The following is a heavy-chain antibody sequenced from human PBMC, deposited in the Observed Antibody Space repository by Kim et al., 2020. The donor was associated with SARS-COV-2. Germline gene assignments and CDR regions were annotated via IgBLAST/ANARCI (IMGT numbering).Heavy chain of an antibody. CDR3: GRDRRYDLLTGYYGMDV. J-gene: IGHJ6*02. Sequence: GKGRFTISRDNAKNSLYLQMNSLRDEDTAVYYCGRDRRYDLLTGYYGMDVWGQGTTVTVSS. V-gene: IGHV3-48*02. D-gene: IGHD3-9*01.